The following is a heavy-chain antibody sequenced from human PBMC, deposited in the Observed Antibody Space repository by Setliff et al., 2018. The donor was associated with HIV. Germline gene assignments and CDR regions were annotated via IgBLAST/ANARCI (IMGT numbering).Heavy chain of an antibody. D-gene: IGHD1-1*01. V-gene: IGHV3-23*01. J-gene: IGHJ4*02. CDR3: AKLMYAELWPLDIDH. CDR1: GFTFTDYA. CDR2: LSGSGGIT. Sequence: GGSLRLSCVTSGFTFTDYAMTWVRQAPGEGLQYVSALSGSGGITYYADSVKGRFTLFRDTSKDTLYPQMISLRADDTALYFCAKLMYAELWPLDIDHWGQETLVTV.